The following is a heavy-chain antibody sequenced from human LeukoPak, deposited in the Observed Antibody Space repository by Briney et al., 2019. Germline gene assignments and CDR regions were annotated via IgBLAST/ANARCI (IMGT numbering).Heavy chain of an antibody. CDR2: INPSGGGI. Sequence: SVKVSCKASGYTFTSYYLHWVRQAPGQGLEWMGIINPSGGGISYAQKLQGRVTMTSDTSTSTVYMELSSLRSEDTAVYFCARVSTQDPIYYGAGRYDYWGQGTLVTVS. CDR3: ARVSTQDPIYYGAGRYDY. D-gene: IGHD3-10*01. J-gene: IGHJ4*01. CDR1: GYTFTSYY. V-gene: IGHV1-46*04.